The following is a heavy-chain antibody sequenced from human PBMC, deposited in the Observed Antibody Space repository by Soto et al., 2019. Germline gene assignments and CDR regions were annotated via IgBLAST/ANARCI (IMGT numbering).Heavy chain of an antibody. D-gene: IGHD4-17*01. J-gene: IGHJ4*02. CDR3: AVATTTVTTYDY. Sequence: QVQLQESGPGLVKPSQTLSLTCTVSGGSFSSGSYCWSWIRQHPGKGLEWIGYIYYSGSTYYNPSLKSRVTMSADTSKNQFSLKLSSVTAADTAVYYCAVATTTVTTYDYWGQGTLVTVSS. CDR2: IYYSGST. V-gene: IGHV4-31*03. CDR1: GGSFSSGSYC.